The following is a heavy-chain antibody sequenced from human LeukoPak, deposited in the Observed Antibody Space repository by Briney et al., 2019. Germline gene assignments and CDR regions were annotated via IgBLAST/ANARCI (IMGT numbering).Heavy chain of an antibody. CDR1: GFTFSTYT. J-gene: IGHJ4*02. V-gene: IGHV3-21*01. CDR2: ITGSSSFI. D-gene: IGHD3/OR15-3a*01. Sequence: PGGSLRLSCAASGFTFSTYTMNWVRQAPGKGLEWVSSITGSSSFIYCADSVKGRFTISRDNAKNSLYLQMNSLRAEDTAVYYCARVGETWTFDYWGQGTLVTVSS. CDR3: ARVGETWTFDY.